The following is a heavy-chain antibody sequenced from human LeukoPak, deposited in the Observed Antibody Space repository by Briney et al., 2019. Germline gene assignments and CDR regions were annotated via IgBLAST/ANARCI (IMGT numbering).Heavy chain of an antibody. V-gene: IGHV3-23*01. J-gene: IGHJ4*02. CDR3: ARDSSGWSKNY. D-gene: IGHD6-19*01. CDR2: ISGSGRET. Sequence: GGSLTLSCAASGFTFSTDAITWLRQAPGKGLHWDSAISGSGRETYYEDSVEGRFTISKDNSKNMMYLQMNSLRAEDTALYYCARDSSGWSKNYWGQGTLVTVSS. CDR1: GFTFSTDA.